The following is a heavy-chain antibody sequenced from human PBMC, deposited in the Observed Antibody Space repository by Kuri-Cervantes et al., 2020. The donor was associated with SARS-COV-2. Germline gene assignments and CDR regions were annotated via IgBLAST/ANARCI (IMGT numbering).Heavy chain of an antibody. CDR1: GFTFSSYA. CDR2: ISYDGSNK. D-gene: IGHD4-11*01. J-gene: IGHJ4*02. V-gene: IGHV3-30-3*01. Sequence: GGSLRLSCAASGFTFSSYAMHWDRQAPGKGLEWVAVISYDGSNKYYADSVKGRFTISRDNSKNTLYLQMNSLRAEDTAVYYCARLTVTTAIDGDYWGQGTLVTVSS. CDR3: ARLTVTTAIDGDY.